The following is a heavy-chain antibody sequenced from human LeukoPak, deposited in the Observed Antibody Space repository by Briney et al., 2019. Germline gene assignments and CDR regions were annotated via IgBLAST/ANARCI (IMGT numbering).Heavy chain of an antibody. Sequence: ASVKVSCKASGYTFTSYDINWVRQATGQGLEWMGWMNPNSGNTGYAQKFQGRVTMTRNTSISTAYMELSSLRSEDTAVYYCARCYSGSYHPHYYYYMDVWGKGTTVTVSS. J-gene: IGHJ6*03. V-gene: IGHV1-8*01. D-gene: IGHD1-26*01. CDR1: GYTFTSYD. CDR2: MNPNSGNT. CDR3: ARCYSGSYHPHYYYYMDV.